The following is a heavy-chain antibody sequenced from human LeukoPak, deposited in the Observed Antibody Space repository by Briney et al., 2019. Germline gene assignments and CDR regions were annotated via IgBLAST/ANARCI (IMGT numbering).Heavy chain of an antibody. CDR1: GFTFSTYN. V-gene: IGHV3-21*01. CDR3: GRDVGASAPDAFDI. Sequence: GGSLRLSCAASGFTFSTYNMNWVRQAPGKGLEWVSSISSSSNYIYYADSVKGRFTISRENATNSLYLQMSSLRAEDTDVYYCGRDVGASAPDAFDIWGPGTMVTVSS. D-gene: IGHD1-26*01. CDR2: ISSSSNYI. J-gene: IGHJ3*02.